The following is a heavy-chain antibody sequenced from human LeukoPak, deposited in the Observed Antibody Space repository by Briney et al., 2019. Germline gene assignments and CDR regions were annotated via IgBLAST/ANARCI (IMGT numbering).Heavy chain of an antibody. V-gene: IGHV4-59*08. Sequence: SETLSLTCTVSGGSISSYYWSWIRQPPGKGLEWIGYIYYSGSTNYNPSLKSRVTMSVDTSKNQFSLKLSSVTAADTAVYYCARGVSDYDSSGYYNEYFQHWGQGTLVTVSS. D-gene: IGHD3-22*01. CDR3: ARGVSDYDSSGYYNEYFQH. CDR2: IYYSGST. J-gene: IGHJ1*01. CDR1: GGSISSYY.